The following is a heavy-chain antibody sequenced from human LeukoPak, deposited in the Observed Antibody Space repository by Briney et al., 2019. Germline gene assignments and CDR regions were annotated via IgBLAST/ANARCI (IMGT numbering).Heavy chain of an antibody. Sequence: GGSLRLSCAASGFTFSSYGMHWVRQAPGKGLEWVAVISYDGSNKYYADSVKGRFTISRDSSKNTLYLQMNSLRAEDTAVYYCAKDILRYFDWLSLDYWGQGTLVTVSS. D-gene: IGHD3-9*01. V-gene: IGHV3-30*18. J-gene: IGHJ4*02. CDR1: GFTFSSYG. CDR3: AKDILRYFDWLSLDY. CDR2: ISYDGSNK.